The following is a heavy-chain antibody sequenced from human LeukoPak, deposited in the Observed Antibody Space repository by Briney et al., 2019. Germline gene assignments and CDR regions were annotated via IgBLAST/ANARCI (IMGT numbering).Heavy chain of an antibody. D-gene: IGHD3-22*01. CDR1: GGSISPYY. CDR3: ARHRTYYYDSSNPRGAFDI. V-gene: IGHV4-59*08. CDR2: IYYSGDT. J-gene: IGHJ3*02. Sequence: KPSETLSLTCTVSGGSISPYYWGWVRQPPGKGLEWIGYIYYSGDTKYNPSLKSRVTISVDMSKNQFSLKLNSVTAADTAVYFCARHRTYYYDSSNPRGAFDIWGQGTMVTVSS.